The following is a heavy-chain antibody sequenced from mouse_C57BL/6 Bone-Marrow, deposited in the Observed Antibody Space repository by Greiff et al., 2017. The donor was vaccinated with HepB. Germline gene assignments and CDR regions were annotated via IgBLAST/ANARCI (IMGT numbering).Heavy chain of an antibody. CDR3: ARVNYYGSRRFDY. CDR1: GFTFSSYA. D-gene: IGHD1-1*01. Sequence: EVKLVESGGGLVKPGGSLKLSCAASGFTFSSYAMSWVRQTPEKRLEWVATISDGGSYTYYPDNVKGRFTISRDNAKNNLYLQMSHLKSEDTAMYYCARVNYYGSRRFDYWGQGTTLTVSS. V-gene: IGHV5-4*03. J-gene: IGHJ2*01. CDR2: ISDGGSYT.